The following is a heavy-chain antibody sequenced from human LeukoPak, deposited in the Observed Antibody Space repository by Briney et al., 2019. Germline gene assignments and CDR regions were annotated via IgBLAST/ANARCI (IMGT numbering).Heavy chain of an antibody. D-gene: IGHD6-13*01. Sequence: PSETLSLTCTVSGGSISSSSYYWGWIRQPPGQGLEWIGSIFYSGITYYNPSLKSRVTISVDTSKNQFSLKLSSVTAADTAVYYCARDQGIAAAFNWFDPWGQGTLVTVSS. CDR2: IFYSGIT. CDR3: ARDQGIAAAFNWFDP. V-gene: IGHV4-39*07. CDR1: GGSISSSSYY. J-gene: IGHJ5*02.